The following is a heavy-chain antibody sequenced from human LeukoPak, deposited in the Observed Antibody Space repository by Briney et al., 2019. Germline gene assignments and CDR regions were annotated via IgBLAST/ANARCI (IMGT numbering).Heavy chain of an antibody. J-gene: IGHJ4*02. CDR1: GSSISAYH. V-gene: IGHV4-4*07. CDR2: IYSSGRT. Sequence: SETLSLTCSVSGSSISAYHWSWVRQPPGKGLEWIGRIYSSGRTNYITSLKSRLTMSVDTSKNQFSLKLNSVTAADTAVYYCARGYSYPDYWGQGTLVTVSS. CDR3: ARGYSYPDY. D-gene: IGHD2-2*02.